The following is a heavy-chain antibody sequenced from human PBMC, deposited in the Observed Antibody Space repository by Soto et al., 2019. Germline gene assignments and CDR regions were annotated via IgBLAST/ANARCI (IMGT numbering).Heavy chain of an antibody. J-gene: IGHJ6*02. CDR2: IYYSGST. Sequence: SETLSLTCTVSGGSVSSGSYYWSWIRQPPGKGLEWIGYIYYSGSTNYNPSLKSRVTISVDTSKNQFSLKLSSVTAADTAVYYCARAWYYDFWSGYYDDYYYGMDVWGQGTTVTVSS. CDR3: ARAWYYDFWSGYYDDYYYGMDV. D-gene: IGHD3-3*01. CDR1: GGSVSSGSYY. V-gene: IGHV4-61*01.